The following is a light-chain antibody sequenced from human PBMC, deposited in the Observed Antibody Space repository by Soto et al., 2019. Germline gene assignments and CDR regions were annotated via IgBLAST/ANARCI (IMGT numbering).Light chain of an antibody. V-gene: IGKV3-11*02. CDR1: QSVSRY. Sequence: EIVLTQSPATLSLSPGERATISCRASQSVSRYLAWYQQKPGQAPRLLIYDASNSAIGIPARFSGTGSERDFTLTISGLEPEDFAVYYCHQYGNYGITFGQG. CDR2: DAS. J-gene: IGKJ5*01. CDR3: HQYGNYGIT.